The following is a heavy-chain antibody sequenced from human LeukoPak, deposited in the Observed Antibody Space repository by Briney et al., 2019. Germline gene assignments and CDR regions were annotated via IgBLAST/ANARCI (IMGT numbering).Heavy chain of an antibody. Sequence: SETLSLTCTVYGGSFSGYYWSWIRQPPGKGLEWIGEIYHSGSTDYNPSLKSRVTISVDTSKNQFSLKLTSVTAADTAVYYCAREVVAAAGTVDYWGQGTLVTVSS. D-gene: IGHD6-13*01. CDR2: IYHSGST. CDR1: GGSFSGYY. J-gene: IGHJ4*02. CDR3: AREVVAAAGTVDY. V-gene: IGHV4-34*01.